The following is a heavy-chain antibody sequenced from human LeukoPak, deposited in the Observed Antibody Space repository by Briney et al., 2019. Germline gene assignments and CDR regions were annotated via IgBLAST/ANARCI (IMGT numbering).Heavy chain of an antibody. CDR1: GFTFTSYW. J-gene: IGHJ4*02. Sequence: GRSLRLSCAASGFTFTSYWMSWVSQAAGKGREWVANIKREGRENYYVDSVKGRFTISRDNAKNSLYLQMNSLRAEDTAVYYCASSVAGALDYWGQGTLVTVSS. CDR2: IKREGREN. CDR3: ASSVAGALDY. V-gene: IGHV3-7*01. D-gene: IGHD6-13*01.